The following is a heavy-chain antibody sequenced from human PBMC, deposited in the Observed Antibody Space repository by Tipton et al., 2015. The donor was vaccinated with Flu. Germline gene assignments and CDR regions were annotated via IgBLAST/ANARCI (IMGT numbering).Heavy chain of an antibody. CDR1: GYSISSGYY. CDR3: ARAIRAAYYFDY. CDR2: IYHSGST. D-gene: IGHD6-25*01. V-gene: IGHV4-38-2*02. J-gene: IGHJ4*02. Sequence: TLSLTCTVSGYSISSGYYWGWIRQPPGKGLEWIGSIYHSGSTYYNPSLKSRVTISVDTSKNQFSLKLSSVTAADTAVYYYARAIRAAYYFDYWGQGTLVTVSS.